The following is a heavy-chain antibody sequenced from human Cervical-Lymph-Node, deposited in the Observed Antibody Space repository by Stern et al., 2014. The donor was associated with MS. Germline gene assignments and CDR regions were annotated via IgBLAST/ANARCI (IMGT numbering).Heavy chain of an antibody. CDR2: IWYDGSNK. CDR3: ARGASYYYYGMDV. J-gene: IGHJ6*02. V-gene: IGHV3-33*01. Sequence: VHLVESGGGVVQPGRSLRLSCAASGFTFSSYGMNWVRQAPGKGLEWVSVIWYDGSNKYYADSVKGRFTISRDNSKNTLYLQMNSLRAEDTAVYYCARGASYYYYGMDVWGQGTTVTVSS. CDR1: GFTFSSYG.